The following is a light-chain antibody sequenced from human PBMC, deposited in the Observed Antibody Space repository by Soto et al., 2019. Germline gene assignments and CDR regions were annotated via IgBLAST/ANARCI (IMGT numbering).Light chain of an antibody. Sequence: QSALTQPPSVSAAPGQKVTISCSGSSSNIGNNYISWYQQLPGTAPKLLLYENNKRPSGIPDRFSGSKSGTSATLGITGLQTGDEADYYCGTWDSNLSAVVFGGGTKLTVL. CDR1: SSNIGNNY. V-gene: IGLV1-51*02. CDR3: GTWDSNLSAVV. CDR2: ENN. J-gene: IGLJ2*01.